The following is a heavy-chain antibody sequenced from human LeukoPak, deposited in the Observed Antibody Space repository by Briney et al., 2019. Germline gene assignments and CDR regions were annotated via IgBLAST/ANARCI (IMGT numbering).Heavy chain of an antibody. CDR3: ARIRGIAAAGDY. J-gene: IGHJ4*02. Sequence: GGSLTLSCAASGFTFSSYWMSWVRQPPGKGLEWVANIKQDGSEKYYVDSVKGRFTISRDNARNSLYLQMNSLTAEDTAVYYCARIRGIAAAGDYWGQGTLDPVSS. V-gene: IGHV3-7*04. D-gene: IGHD6-13*01. CDR2: IKQDGSEK. CDR1: GFTFSSYW.